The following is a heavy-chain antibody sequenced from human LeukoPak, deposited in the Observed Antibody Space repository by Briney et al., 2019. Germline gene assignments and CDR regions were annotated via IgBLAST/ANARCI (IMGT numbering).Heavy chain of an antibody. CDR3: ARAAVHDYGDYFDY. J-gene: IGHJ4*02. CDR2: ISSSSSYI. Sequence: PGGSLRLSCAASGFTFSSYSMNWVRQAPGKGLEWVSSISSSSSYIYYADSVKGRFTISRDNAKNSLYLQMNSLRAEDTAVYYCARAAVHDYGDYFDYWGQGTLVTVSS. V-gene: IGHV3-21*01. D-gene: IGHD4-17*01. CDR1: GFTFSSYS.